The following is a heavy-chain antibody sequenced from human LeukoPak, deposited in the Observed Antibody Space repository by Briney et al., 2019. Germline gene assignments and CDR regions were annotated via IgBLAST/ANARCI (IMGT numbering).Heavy chain of an antibody. CDR3: ASRSYGSGSYYTFDY. Sequence: ASVKVSCKVSGYTLTELSMHWVRQAPGKGLEWMGGFDPEDGETIYAQKFQGRVTMTEDTSTDTAYMELSSLRSEDTAVYYCASRSYGSGSYYTFDYWGQGTLVTVSS. CDR2: FDPEDGET. V-gene: IGHV1-24*01. CDR1: GYTLTELS. D-gene: IGHD3-10*01. J-gene: IGHJ4*02.